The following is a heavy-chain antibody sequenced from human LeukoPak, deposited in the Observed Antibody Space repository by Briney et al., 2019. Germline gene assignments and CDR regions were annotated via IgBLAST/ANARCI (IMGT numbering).Heavy chain of an antibody. Sequence: SETLSLTCTVSGGPISSYYWSWIRQPPGKGLEWIGDIYYRWNTHYNPSLNSRVTMSVDTSKNQVSLRLHSVTAADTAVYYCARSLYSSRFDYWGEGALVSVSS. J-gene: IGHJ4*02. CDR1: GGPISSYY. CDR3: ARSLYSSRFDY. CDR2: IYYRWNT. D-gene: IGHD6-13*01. V-gene: IGHV4-59*08.